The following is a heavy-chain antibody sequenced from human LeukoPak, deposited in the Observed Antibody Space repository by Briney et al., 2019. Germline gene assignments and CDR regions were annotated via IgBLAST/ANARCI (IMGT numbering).Heavy chain of an antibody. CDR2: ISYDGSNK. D-gene: IGHD3-22*01. CDR1: GFTFSSYA. V-gene: IGHV3-30-3*02. Sequence: PGGSLRLSCAASGFTFSSYAMHWVRQAPGKGLEWVAVISYDGSNKYYADSVKGRFTISRDNSKNTLYLQMNSLRAEDTAVYYCAKQVVTRSYWYFDLWGRGTLVTVSS. CDR3: AKQVVTRSYWYFDL. J-gene: IGHJ2*01.